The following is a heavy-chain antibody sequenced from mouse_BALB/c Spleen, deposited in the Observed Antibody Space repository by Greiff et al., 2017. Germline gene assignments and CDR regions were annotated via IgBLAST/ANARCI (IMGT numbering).Heavy chain of an antibody. CDR2: IYPGDGDT. V-gene: IGHV1-80*01. J-gene: IGHJ2*01. CDR1: GYAFSSYW. CDR3: ARLKGDYYFDY. Sequence: QVQLQQSGAELVRPGSSVKISCKASGYAFSSYWMNWVKQRPGQGLEWIGQIYPGDGDTNYNGKFKGKATLTADKSSSTAYMQLSSLTSEDSAVYFCARLKGDYYFDYWGQDTTLTVSS.